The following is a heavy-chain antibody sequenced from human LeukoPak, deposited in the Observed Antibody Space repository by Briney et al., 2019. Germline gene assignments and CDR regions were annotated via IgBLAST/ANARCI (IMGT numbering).Heavy chain of an antibody. D-gene: IGHD3-10*01. CDR1: GFTVSSNY. Sequence: GGSLRLSCAASGFTVSSNYMSWVRQAPGKGLEWVSVIYSGGSTYYAGSVKGRFTISRDNSKNTLFLQLNSLRVEDTAVYYCARIDFVRGVGWGQGTLVTVSS. J-gene: IGHJ4*02. CDR3: ARIDFVRGVG. V-gene: IGHV3-66*01. CDR2: IYSGGST.